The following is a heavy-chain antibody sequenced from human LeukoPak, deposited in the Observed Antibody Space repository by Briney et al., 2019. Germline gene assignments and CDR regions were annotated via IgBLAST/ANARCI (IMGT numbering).Heavy chain of an antibody. Sequence: GGSLRLSCAASGFTFSTYWMNWYRQAPGKGLEWVGNINQDASEINYVDSVRGRFTISRDNAKNSLHLQMNSLRGEDTAVYYCATDRDNSDWQKRFDSWGQGTLVTVSS. D-gene: IGHD2-21*02. CDR2: INQDASEI. J-gene: IGHJ4*02. CDR1: GFTFSTYW. V-gene: IGHV3-7*01. CDR3: ATDRDNSDWQKRFDS.